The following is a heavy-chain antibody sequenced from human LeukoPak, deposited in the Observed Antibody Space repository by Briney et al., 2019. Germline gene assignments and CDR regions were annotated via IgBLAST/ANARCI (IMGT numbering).Heavy chain of an antibody. CDR2: IYYSGST. D-gene: IGHD3-10*02. J-gene: IGHJ4*02. CDR1: GGSISSSSYY. CDR3: ARHVPVAPRNFDY. V-gene: IGHV4-39*01. Sequence: SETLSLTCTVSGGSISSSSYYWGWIRQPPGKGLEWIGSIYYSGSTYYNPSLKSRVTISVDTSENQFSLKLSSVTAADTAVYYCARHVPVAPRNFDYWGQGTLVTVSS.